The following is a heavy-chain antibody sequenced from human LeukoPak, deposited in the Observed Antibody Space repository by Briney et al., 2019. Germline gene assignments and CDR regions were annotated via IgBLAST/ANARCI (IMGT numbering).Heavy chain of an antibody. J-gene: IGHJ4*02. Sequence: GESLKISCKDSGYKFLTNWIGWLRQRPGKGLEWVGIIYTDDSDTRYSPAFQGQVTISADKSIRTAYLQWSSLKASDTAIYFCARLTGPGAHIEYFDYWGQGTLVTVSS. CDR2: IYTDDSDT. CDR3: ARLTGPGAHIEYFDY. CDR1: GYKFLTNW. D-gene: IGHD3-10*01. V-gene: IGHV5-51*01.